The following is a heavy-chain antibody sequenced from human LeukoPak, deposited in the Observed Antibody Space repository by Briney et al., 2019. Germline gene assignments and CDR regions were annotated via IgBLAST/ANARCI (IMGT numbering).Heavy chain of an antibody. CDR3: ARRHTFVSSGSDY. V-gene: IGHV3-48*03. CDR2: ISSSGSTI. J-gene: IGHJ4*02. CDR1: GFIFSSYE. Sequence: GGSLRLSCAASGFIFSSYEMNWVRQAPGKGLEWVSYISSSGSTIYYADSVKGRFTISRDNAKNSLYLQMNSLRAEDTAVYYCARRHTFVSSGSDYWGQGTLVTVSS. D-gene: IGHD3-22*01.